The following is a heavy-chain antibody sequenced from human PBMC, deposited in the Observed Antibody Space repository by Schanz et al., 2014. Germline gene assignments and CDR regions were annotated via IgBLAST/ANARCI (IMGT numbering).Heavy chain of an antibody. CDR1: GFSFSSYS. J-gene: IGHJ4*02. CDR3: SSPSGYSGYGTYFDF. CDR2: ILYDGRNK. Sequence: ADLVESGGGLIQRGESLRLSCSASGFSFSSYSMNWVRQAPGKGLEWVGVILYDGRNKYYADSVKGRFTISRDNSKNTLYLHMNSLRTEDAAVYYCSSPSGYSGYGTYFDFWGQGTLVTVSS. D-gene: IGHD5-12*01. V-gene: IGHV3-30*03.